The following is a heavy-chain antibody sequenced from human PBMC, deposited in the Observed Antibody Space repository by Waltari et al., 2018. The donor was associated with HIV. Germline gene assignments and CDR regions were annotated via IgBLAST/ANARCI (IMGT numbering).Heavy chain of an antibody. V-gene: IGHV4-34*01. D-gene: IGHD1-7*01. J-gene: IGHJ4*02. Sequence: QVQLQQWGAGLLKPSETLSLTCAVYGGSFSGYYWSWIRQPPGKGLEWIGEINHSGSTNYNPSLKSRVTISVDTSKNQFSLKLSSVTAADTAVYYCASSSRRAGTTSSSDYWGQGTLVTVSS. CDR2: INHSGST. CDR3: ASSSRRAGTTSSSDY. CDR1: GGSFSGYY.